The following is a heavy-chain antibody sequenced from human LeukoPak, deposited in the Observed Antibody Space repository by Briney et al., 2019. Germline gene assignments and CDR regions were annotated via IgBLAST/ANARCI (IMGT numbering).Heavy chain of an antibody. D-gene: IGHD4-23*01. CDR3: ARDPSLVTYYFDY. V-gene: IGHV3-21*01. Sequence: GGSLRLSCAASGFTFSSYSMNWVRQAPGKGLGWVSSISSSSSYIYYADSVKGRFTISRDNAKNSLYLQMNSLRAEDTAVYYCARDPSLVTYYFDYWGQGTLVTVSS. CDR1: GFTFSSYS. CDR2: ISSSSSYI. J-gene: IGHJ4*02.